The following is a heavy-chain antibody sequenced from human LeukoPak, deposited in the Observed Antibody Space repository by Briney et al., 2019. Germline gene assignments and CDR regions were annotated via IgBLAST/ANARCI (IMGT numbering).Heavy chain of an antibody. J-gene: IGHJ6*02. CDR3: AKVRYSSSHYYGMDV. D-gene: IGHD6-13*01. Sequence: PGGSLRLSCAASGFTFSSYAMSWVRQAPGKGLEWVAVISYDGSNKYNADSVKGRFTISRDNSKNTLYLQMNSLRAEDTAVYYCAKVRYSSSHYYGMDVWGQGTTVTVSS. CDR2: ISYDGSNK. CDR1: GFTFSSYA. V-gene: IGHV3-30*18.